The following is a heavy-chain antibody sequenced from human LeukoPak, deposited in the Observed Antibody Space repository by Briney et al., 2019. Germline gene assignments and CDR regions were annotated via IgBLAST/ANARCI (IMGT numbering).Heavy chain of an antibody. V-gene: IGHV3-9*01. CDR3: AKDTIFGVDLTSYFDY. J-gene: IGHJ4*02. D-gene: IGHD3-3*01. CDR1: GFTFSNYW. Sequence: GGSLRLSCSASGFTFSNYWMHWVRQAPGMGLEWVSGISWNSGSIGYADSVKGQFTISRDNAKNSLYLQMNSLRAEDTALYYCAKDTIFGVDLTSYFDYWGQGTLVTVSS. CDR2: ISWNSGSI.